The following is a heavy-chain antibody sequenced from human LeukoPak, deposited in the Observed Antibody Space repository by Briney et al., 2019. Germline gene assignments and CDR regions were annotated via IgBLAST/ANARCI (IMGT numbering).Heavy chain of an antibody. CDR3: ARLLVDTANKFAEHYFDY. CDR2: VIPIFGIA. J-gene: IGHJ4*02. V-gene: IGHV1-69*04. CDR1: GGTFSSYA. Sequence: SVKVSCKASGGTFSSYAISWVRQAPGQGLEWMGRVIPIFGIANYAQKFQGRVTITADKSTSTAYMELSSLRSEDTAVYYCARLLVDTANKFAEHYFDYWGQGTLVTVSS. D-gene: IGHD5-18*01.